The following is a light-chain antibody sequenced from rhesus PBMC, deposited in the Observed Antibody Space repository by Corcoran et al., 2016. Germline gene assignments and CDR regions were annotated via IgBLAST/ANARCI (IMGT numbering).Light chain of an antibody. J-gene: IGKJ2*01. CDR2: DAS. CDR3: QQYNSYPYS. CDR1: QGISTY. Sequence: DIQMTQSPSSLSASAGDTVTITCQASQGISTYSAWYQQKPGKAPKLLIYDASNLQSGFPSRFSGSGSGKEFTHTISSLQPEDVATYCCQQYNSYPYSFGQGNKVEIK. V-gene: IGKV1-25*01.